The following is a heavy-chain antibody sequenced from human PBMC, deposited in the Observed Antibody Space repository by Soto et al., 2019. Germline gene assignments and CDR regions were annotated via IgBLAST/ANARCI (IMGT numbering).Heavy chain of an antibody. CDR3: ARYYGSGSYFDY. D-gene: IGHD3-10*01. CDR1: GGTFSSYA. V-gene: IGHV1-69*01. Sequence: QVQLVKSGAEVKKPGSSVKVSCKASGGTFSSYAISWVRQAPGQGFEWMGGIIPIFGTANYAQKFQGRVTITADESTSTSYMELSSLRSEDTAVYYCARYYGSGSYFDYWGQGTLVTVSS. J-gene: IGHJ4*02. CDR2: IIPIFGTA.